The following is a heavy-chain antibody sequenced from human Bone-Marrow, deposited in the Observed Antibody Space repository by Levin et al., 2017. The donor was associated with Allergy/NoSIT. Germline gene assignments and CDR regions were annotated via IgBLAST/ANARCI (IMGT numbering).Heavy chain of an antibody. Sequence: PSGGSLRLSCAGSGFTFNSYAMTWVRQAPGKGLEWVSGISPSGDTTDYADSVKGRFTISRDTSKNTLYLQMNRLRAEDTAVYYCVKAPRRVAPSTAGHWGLGTLVTVSS. CDR2: ISPSGDTT. CDR3: VKAPRRVAPSTAGH. D-gene: IGHD3-3*01. CDR1: GFTFNSYA. J-gene: IGHJ4*02. V-gene: IGHV3-23*01.